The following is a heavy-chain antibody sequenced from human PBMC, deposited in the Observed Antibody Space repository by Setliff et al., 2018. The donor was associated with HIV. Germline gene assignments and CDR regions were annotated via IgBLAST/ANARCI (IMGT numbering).Heavy chain of an antibody. D-gene: IGHD6-19*01. CDR2: SIPLFGTV. J-gene: IGHJ4*02. CDR3: ARTTKDLQQWLDY. Sequence: ASVKVSCKASGDTFSNSALTWVRQAPGQGLEWMGGSIPLFGTVKYAQKFQGRVTITTDELMTTGFMELSSLRSEDTAVYYCARTTKDLQQWLDYWGQGTLVTVS. CDR1: GDTFSNSA. V-gene: IGHV1-69*05.